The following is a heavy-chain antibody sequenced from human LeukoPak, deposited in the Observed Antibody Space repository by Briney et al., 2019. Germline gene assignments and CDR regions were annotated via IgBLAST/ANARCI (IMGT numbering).Heavy chain of an antibody. V-gene: IGHV4-34*01. Sequence: SETLSLTCAVYGGSFSGYYWSWIREPPGKGLEWIGEINHSGSTNYNPSLKSRVTISVDTSKNQFSLKLSSVTAADTAVYYCARGPRAGYYYGSEPFDPWGQGTLVTVSS. CDR3: ARGPRAGYYYGSEPFDP. D-gene: IGHD3-10*01. CDR1: GGSFSGYY. CDR2: INHSGST. J-gene: IGHJ5*02.